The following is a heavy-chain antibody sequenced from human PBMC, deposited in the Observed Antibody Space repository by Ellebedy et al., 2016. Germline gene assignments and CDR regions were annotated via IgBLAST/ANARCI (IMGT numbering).Heavy chain of an antibody. D-gene: IGHD6-19*01. J-gene: IGHJ4*02. Sequence: SETLSLXCTVSGGSISSSDYYWGWIRQPPGRGLEWVGSISNSGNTYYNPSLKSRVTISVDASKNQFSLRVSSVTAADTAVYYCARTFDSGWYGYWGQGTLVTVSS. CDR3: ARTFDSGWYGY. CDR2: ISNSGNT. CDR1: GGSISSSDYY. V-gene: IGHV4-39*01.